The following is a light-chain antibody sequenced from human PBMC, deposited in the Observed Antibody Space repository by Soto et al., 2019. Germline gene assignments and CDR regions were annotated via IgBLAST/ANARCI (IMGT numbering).Light chain of an antibody. CDR3: QQYDNLPRYT. J-gene: IGKJ2*01. Sequence: DIQMTQSPSSLSASVGDRITITCQASQDIRNYLNWYQQKPGKAPSLLIYDASNLEAGVPSRFSGGGSGTNFTFTISSLQPEDIATYYCQQYDNLPRYTFGQATRLEI. CDR2: DAS. CDR1: QDIRNY. V-gene: IGKV1-33*01.